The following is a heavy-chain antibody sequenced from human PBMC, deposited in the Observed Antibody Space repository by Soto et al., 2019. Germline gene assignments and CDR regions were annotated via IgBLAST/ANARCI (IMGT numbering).Heavy chain of an antibody. CDR1: GFTFSSYS. Sequence: GGSLRLSCAASGFTFSSYSMNWVRQAPGKGLEWVSYISSSSSTIYYADSVKGRFTISRDNAKNSLYLQMNSLRDEDTAVYYCARGDYQYYYYYGMDVWRQGTTVTVSS. V-gene: IGHV3-48*02. D-gene: IGHD4-17*01. J-gene: IGHJ6*02. CDR3: ARGDYQYYYYYGMDV. CDR2: ISSSSSTI.